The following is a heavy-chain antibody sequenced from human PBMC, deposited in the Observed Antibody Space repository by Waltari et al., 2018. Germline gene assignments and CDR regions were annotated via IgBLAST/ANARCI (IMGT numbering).Heavy chain of an antibody. J-gene: IGHJ3*02. D-gene: IGHD3-3*01. CDR1: GFPFSSYA. Sequence: EVQLLESGGGLVQPGGSLRLSCAASGFPFSSYAMSWVRLDPGQGLGWVAAISGSGASTYYADSVKCRFTISRDNSKNTLYLQMNSLRAEDTAVYYCAKDQGITIFGVALDAFDIWGQGTMVTVSS. CDR2: ISGSGAST. V-gene: IGHV3-23*01. CDR3: AKDQGITIFGVALDAFDI.